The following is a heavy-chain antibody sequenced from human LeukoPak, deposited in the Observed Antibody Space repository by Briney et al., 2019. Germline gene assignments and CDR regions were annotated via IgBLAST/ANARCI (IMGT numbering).Heavy chain of an antibody. CDR3: ARGFEALGGDNRKNNCSDGMEV. J-gene: IGHJ6*02. Sequence: GGSLRLSCAASGFRFHSYSMNWVRQAPGKGLEWVSSVSSSGNYTYYADSVRGRFTISRDNAKKSLYLQMNSLRAEDTAVYYCARGFEALGGDNRKNNCSDGMEVWGQGTTATVSS. CDR2: VSSSGNYT. CDR1: GFRFHSYS. D-gene: IGHD1-1*01. V-gene: IGHV3-21*04.